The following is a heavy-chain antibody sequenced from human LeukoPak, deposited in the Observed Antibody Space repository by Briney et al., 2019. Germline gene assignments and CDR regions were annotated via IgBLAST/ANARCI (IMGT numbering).Heavy chain of an antibody. Sequence: PGGSLRLSCAASGFTFSAYSMNWVRQAPGKGLEWVSSITSSSTNIKYADSVKGRFTISRDNAENSLYLHMNSLRAEDTAVYYCARVAGYSGYEPGYFEDWGQGTLVTVSS. CDR3: ARVAGYSGYEPGYFED. CDR1: GFTFSAYS. CDR2: ITSSSTNI. D-gene: IGHD5-12*01. J-gene: IGHJ4*02. V-gene: IGHV3-21*01.